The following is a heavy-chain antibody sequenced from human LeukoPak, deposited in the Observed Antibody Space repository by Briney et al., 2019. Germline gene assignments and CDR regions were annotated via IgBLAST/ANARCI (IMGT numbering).Heavy chain of an antibody. J-gene: IGHJ4*02. CDR3: AKDRAYDSSG. V-gene: IGHV3-30*18. CDR2: ISYDGSIS. CDR1: GFSFSNYG. Sequence: GTSLRLSCAASGFSFSNYGMHWVRQAPGKGLEGVAVISYDGSISFYADSVKGRFTISRDNSKNTLYLQMNSLRPEDTALYHCAKDRAYDSSGWGQGTLVTVSS. D-gene: IGHD3-22*01.